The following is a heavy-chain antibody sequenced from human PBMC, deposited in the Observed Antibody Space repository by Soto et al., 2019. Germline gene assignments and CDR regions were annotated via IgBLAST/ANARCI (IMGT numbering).Heavy chain of an antibody. CDR2: IIPIFGTA. CDR3: ARPYYYDSSGYPYYYYGMDV. V-gene: IGHV1-69*13. CDR1: GGTFSSYA. D-gene: IGHD3-22*01. Sequence: ASVKVSCKASGGTFSSYAISWVRQAPGQGLGWMGGIIPIFGTANYAQKFQGRVTITADESTSTAYMELSSLRSEDTAVYYCARPYYYDSSGYPYYYYGMDVWGQGTTVTVSS. J-gene: IGHJ6*02.